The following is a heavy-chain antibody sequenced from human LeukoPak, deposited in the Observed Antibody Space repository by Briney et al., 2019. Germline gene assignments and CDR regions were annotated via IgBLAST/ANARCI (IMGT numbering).Heavy chain of an antibody. CDR3: ARARVKRRDGYNAFDC. V-gene: IGHV1-69*04. CDR1: GGTFSSYA. J-gene: IGHJ4*02. Sequence: SVKVSCKASGGTFSSYAISWVQQAPGQGLEWMGRTIPILGIANYAQKFQGRVTITADKSTSTAYMELSSLRSEDTAVYYCARARVKRRDGYNAFDCWGQGTLVTVSS. D-gene: IGHD5-24*01. CDR2: TIPILGIA.